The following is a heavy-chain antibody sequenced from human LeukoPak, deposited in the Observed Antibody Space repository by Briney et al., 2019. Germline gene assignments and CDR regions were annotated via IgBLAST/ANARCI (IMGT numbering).Heavy chain of an antibody. CDR3: AKDLVTMVRGVIGWFDP. CDR2: ISYDGSNK. CDR1: GFTFSSYA. J-gene: IGHJ5*02. D-gene: IGHD3-10*01. Sequence: GGSLRLSCAASGFTFSSYAMHWVRQAPGKGLEWVAVISYDGSNKYYADSVKGRFTISRDNSKNTLYLQMNSLRAEDTAVYYCAKDLVTMVRGVIGWFDPWGQGTLVTVSS. V-gene: IGHV3-30-3*01.